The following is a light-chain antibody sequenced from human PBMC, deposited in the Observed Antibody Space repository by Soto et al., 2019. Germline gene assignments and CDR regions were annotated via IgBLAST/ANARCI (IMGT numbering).Light chain of an antibody. CDR2: AAS. J-gene: IGKJ1*01. CDR3: QNYKSLSRRFGRA. CDR1: QGINSY. V-gene: IGKV1-27*01. Sequence: DVQLTQSPSSLSASVGDRISITCRASQGINSYVAWYQQKPGRSPTILIYAASTLESGVPSRFSGSGSDTDFTRTISGLQPEDAGIYYCQNYKSLSRRFGRAFGHGTKVEIK.